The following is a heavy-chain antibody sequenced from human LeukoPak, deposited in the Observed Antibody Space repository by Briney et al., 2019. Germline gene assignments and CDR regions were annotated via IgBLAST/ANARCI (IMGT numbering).Heavy chain of an antibody. J-gene: IGHJ5*02. D-gene: IGHD3-22*01. Sequence: SETLSLTCAVYGGSFSGYYWSWIRQPPGKGLEWIGEINHSGSANYNPSLKSRVTISVDTSKNQFSLKLSSVTAADTAVYYCAGGPRKGRGYRGKYNWFTPWGRGTLVTFS. CDR2: INHSGSA. V-gene: IGHV4-34*01. CDR3: AGGPRKGRGYRGKYNWFTP. CDR1: GGSFSGYY.